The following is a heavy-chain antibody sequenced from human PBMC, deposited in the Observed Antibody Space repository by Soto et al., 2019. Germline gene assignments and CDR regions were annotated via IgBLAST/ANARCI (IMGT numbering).Heavy chain of an antibody. CDR1: GGSISSGGYY. J-gene: IGHJ4*02. V-gene: IGHV4-31*03. CDR2: IYYSGST. CDR3: ARGRGKLSRPHYDY. Sequence: SETLSLTCTVSGGSISSGGYYWSWIRQHPGKGLEWIGYIYYSGSTYYNPSLKSRVTISVDTSKNQFSLKLSSVTAADTAVYYCARGRGKLSRPHYDYWGQGTLVTVSS. D-gene: IGHD3-16*01.